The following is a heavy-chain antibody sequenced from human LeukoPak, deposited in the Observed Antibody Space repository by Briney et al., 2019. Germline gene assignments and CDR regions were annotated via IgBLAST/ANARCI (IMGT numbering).Heavy chain of an antibody. CDR2: ISGGTT. D-gene: IGHD6-19*01. Sequence: GRSLRLSCTASGFTFGDYLMSWFRQAPGKGPEWIGFISGGTTEYAASVKGRFTISRDDSTSIAYLQMNSLTTEDTAVYYCSRGSGWLSVYWGQGTLVTVSS. V-gene: IGHV3-49*03. CDR3: SRGSGWLSVY. CDR1: GFTFGDYL. J-gene: IGHJ4*02.